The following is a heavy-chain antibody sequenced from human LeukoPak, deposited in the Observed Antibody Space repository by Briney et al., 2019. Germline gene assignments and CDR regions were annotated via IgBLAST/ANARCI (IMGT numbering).Heavy chain of an antibody. CDR3: VRKNRAFHAAFHI. CDR1: GFTVSNNY. J-gene: IGHJ3*02. Sequence: GGSLRLSCTASGFTVSNNYMSWVRRAPGKGLEWVSIIYSDSNTNYTDSVKSRFTISRDTSQNTLSLQMNSLRAEDTAVYYCVRKNRAFHAAFHIGREGTVVTVPS. D-gene: IGHD1-14*01. V-gene: IGHV3-53*01. CDR2: IYSDSNT.